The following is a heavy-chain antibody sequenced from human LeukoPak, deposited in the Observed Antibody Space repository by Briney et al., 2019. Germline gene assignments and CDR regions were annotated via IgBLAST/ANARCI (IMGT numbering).Heavy chain of an antibody. CDR1: GYSISSGYY. V-gene: IGHV4-38-2*02. CDR3: ARVLGYGSGSCVDY. Sequence: SETLSLTCTVSGYSISSGYYWTWIRQPPGKGLARIGTIYHSGTTYYNPSLKSRVTISVDTSKNQFSLRLTSVTAADTAVYYCARVLGYGSGSCVDYWGQGTLVTVSS. CDR2: IYHSGTT. J-gene: IGHJ4*02. D-gene: IGHD3-10*01.